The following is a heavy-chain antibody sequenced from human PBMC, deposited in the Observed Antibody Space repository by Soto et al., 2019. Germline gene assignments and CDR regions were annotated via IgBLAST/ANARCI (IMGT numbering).Heavy chain of an antibody. V-gene: IGHV3-74*01. Sequence: EVQLVESGGGIVQPGGSLRLSCVASGFTFSTYWMHWVRQAPGKGLVWVSRIRGDGNDANYADSVRGRFSISRDNAKSKLNLQMDSLGAGGPGGYYWAGDFVSGLGSLGHWGQGTLVTVSS. J-gene: IGHJ4*02. CDR3: AGDFVSGLGSLGH. CDR2: IRGDGNDA. CDR1: GFTFSTYW. D-gene: IGHD3-10*01.